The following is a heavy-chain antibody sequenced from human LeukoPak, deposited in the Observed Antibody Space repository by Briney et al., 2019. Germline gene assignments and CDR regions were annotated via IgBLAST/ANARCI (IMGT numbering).Heavy chain of an antibody. CDR3: AREPSTHDSAGYELSDY. CDR2: VNPNSGGT. CDR1: GYTFTGYH. V-gene: IGHV1-2*02. J-gene: IGHJ4*02. D-gene: IGHD3-22*01. Sequence: GASVKVSCKASGYTFTGYHIHWVRQAPGQGLEWMGWVNPNSGGTDFAQKFQGRVTMTRDTSISTAYMELSRLTSDDTAVFYCAREPSTHDSAGYELSDYWGQGTLVTVSS.